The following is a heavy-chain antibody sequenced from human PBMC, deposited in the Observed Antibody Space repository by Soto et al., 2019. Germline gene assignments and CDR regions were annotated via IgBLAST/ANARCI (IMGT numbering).Heavy chain of an antibody. V-gene: IGHV3-15*07. J-gene: IGHJ4*02. Sequence: PGGSLRLSCEVSGLRFTDAWMNWARQAPGKGLEWVGRIKSKGSGGTIDYAAPVKGRFTISRDDSKNTVYLQMDSLQIGDTAVYFCIWQEGYIGSWHWGQGS. CDR3: IWQEGYIGSWH. D-gene: IGHD6-13*01. CDR2: IKSKGSGGTI. CDR1: GLRFTDAW.